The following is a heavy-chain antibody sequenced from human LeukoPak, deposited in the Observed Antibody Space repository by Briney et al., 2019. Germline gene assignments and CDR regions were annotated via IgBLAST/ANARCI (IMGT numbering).Heavy chain of an antibody. CDR3: ARDLIIWGASLLGAFDI. D-gene: IGHD3-16*01. J-gene: IGHJ3*02. CDR1: GFTFSSYG. Sequence: PGGSLRLSCAASGFTFSSYGMHWVRQAPGKGLEWVAVISYDGSNKYYADSVKGRFTISRDNSKNTLYLQMNSLRAEDTAVYYCARDLIIWGASLLGAFDIWGQGTMVTVSS. V-gene: IGHV3-30*03. CDR2: ISYDGSNK.